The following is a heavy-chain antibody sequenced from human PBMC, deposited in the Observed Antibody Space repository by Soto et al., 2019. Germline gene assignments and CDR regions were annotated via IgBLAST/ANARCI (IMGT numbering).Heavy chain of an antibody. D-gene: IGHD1-26*01. CDR1: GGCLNESY. J-gene: IGHJ5*02. CDR2: INHVGGT. Sequence: CETVSLSCAVYGGCLNESYWTWIRQPPGKGLEWIGEINHVGGTNYNPSLKSRVTMSVDTSQNQFSLRLISVTAADTAMYFCVRIRYQLPSSLLWLDLWGQATLVTVSS. V-gene: IGHV4-34*01. CDR3: VRIRYQLPSSLLWLDL.